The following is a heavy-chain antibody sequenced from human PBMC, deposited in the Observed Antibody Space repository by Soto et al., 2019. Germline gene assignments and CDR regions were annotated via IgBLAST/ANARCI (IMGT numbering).Heavy chain of an antibody. CDR2: IYHSGST. J-gene: IGHJ6*02. Sequence: KASETLSLTCAVSGGSISSSNWWSWVRQPPGKGLEWIGEIYHSGSTNYNPSLKSRVTISVDKSKNQFSLKLSSVTAADTAVYYCLATYSGYERDYYYGMDVWGQGTTVTVSS. V-gene: IGHV4-4*02. D-gene: IGHD5-12*01. CDR1: GGSISSSNW. CDR3: LATYSGYERDYYYGMDV.